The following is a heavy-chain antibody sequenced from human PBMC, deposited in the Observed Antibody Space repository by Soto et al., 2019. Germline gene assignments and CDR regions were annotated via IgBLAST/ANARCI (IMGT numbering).Heavy chain of an antibody. J-gene: IGHJ4*02. Sequence: EVQLVESGGGLVQPGGSLRLSCAASGFTFSTHWMTWVRQPPGKGLEWVANINQDGSERYYVDSVRGRFTISRDNAKNSLYLQMNSLRAQDTAVFYCVCGGNFFVYWGPGTLVTVSP. V-gene: IGHV3-7*01. CDR3: VCGGNFFVY. CDR1: GFTFSTHW. D-gene: IGHD3-16*01. CDR2: INQDGSER.